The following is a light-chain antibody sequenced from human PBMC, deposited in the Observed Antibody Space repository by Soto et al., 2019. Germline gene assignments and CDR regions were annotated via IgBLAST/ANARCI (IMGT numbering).Light chain of an antibody. V-gene: IGLV2-14*01. CDR1: SSDVGGYNY. CDR2: EVS. CDR3: SSYTSSSIDYV. J-gene: IGLJ1*01. Sequence: QSALTQPASVSGSPGLSITISCTGTSSDVGGYNYVSWYQQHPGKAPKLMIYEVSNRPSGVSKRFSGSKSGNTASLTISGLQAEDEADYYCSSYTSSSIDYVFGTGTKVTVL.